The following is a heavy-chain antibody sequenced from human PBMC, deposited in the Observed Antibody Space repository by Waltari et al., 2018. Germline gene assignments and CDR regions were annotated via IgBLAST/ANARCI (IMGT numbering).Heavy chain of an antibody. CDR1: GYSFTSYA. D-gene: IGHD5-12*01. CDR3: ARDSGNGYYKLD. V-gene: IGHV7-4-1*02. J-gene: IGHJ4*02. Sequence: QVQLVQSGSELRKPGASVTVSCKASGYSFTSYAIHWVRQAPGQGLEWMGWINTHTANPGDGQGFIGRLVLSLDTSVNTAYLQINSLKTEDTAVYYCARDSGNGYYKLDWGQGTLVTVSS. CDR2: INTHTANP.